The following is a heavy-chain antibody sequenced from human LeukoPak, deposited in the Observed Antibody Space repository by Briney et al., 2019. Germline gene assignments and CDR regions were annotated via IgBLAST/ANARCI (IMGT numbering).Heavy chain of an antibody. D-gene: IGHD6-19*01. V-gene: IGHV1-24*01. CDR1: GYTLTELS. CDR3: AGDRTNSGGWHPFFDY. J-gene: IGHJ4*02. CDR2: FAPEDGET. Sequence: GASVKVSCKVSGYTLTELSMHWVRQAPRNGLECMGGFAPEDGETIYAQKFQGRVTMTTDKPTSTAYMELKSLWSDDTAVYYCAGDRTNSGGWHPFFDYWGQGTLVAVSS.